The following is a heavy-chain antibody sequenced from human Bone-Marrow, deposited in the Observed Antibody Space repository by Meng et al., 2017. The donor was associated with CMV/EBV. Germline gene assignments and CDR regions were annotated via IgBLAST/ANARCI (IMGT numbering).Heavy chain of an antibody. J-gene: IGHJ4*02. D-gene: IGHD1-26*01. V-gene: IGHV3-21*01. CDR3: ARDPLRGSPDYLDY. CDR2: ISSGSGFI. Sequence: GESLKISCAASGFPFRSYSMNWVRQAPGKGLEWVSSISSGSGFIYYADSVKGRVTISRDSAKSSLYLQMNSLRVEDTAVYYCARDPLRGSPDYLDYWGQGALVTVSS. CDR1: GFPFRSYS.